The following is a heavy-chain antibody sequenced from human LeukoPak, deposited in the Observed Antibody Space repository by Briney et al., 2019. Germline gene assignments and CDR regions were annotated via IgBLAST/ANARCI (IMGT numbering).Heavy chain of an antibody. D-gene: IGHD5-24*01. CDR1: GFTFSILD. CDR3: ARIDGSDDY. V-gene: IGHV3-23*01. Sequence: PGGSLRLSCAASGFTFSILDMSWVRQAPGKGLEWVSAISGNGGRTYYADSVKGRFTISRDNSKNTLYLQMNSLRAEDTAVYYCARIDGSDDYWGQGTLVTVSS. CDR2: ISGNGGRT. J-gene: IGHJ4*02.